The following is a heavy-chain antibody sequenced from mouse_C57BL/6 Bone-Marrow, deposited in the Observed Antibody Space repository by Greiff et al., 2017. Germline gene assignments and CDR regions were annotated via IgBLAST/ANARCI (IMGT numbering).Heavy chain of an antibody. CDR3: APLDSPGYFDY. CDR2: IYPGDGDT. Sequence: QVQLQQSGPELVKPGASVKISCKASGYAFSRSWMNWVKQRPGKGLEWIGRIYPGDGDTNYNGKFKGKATLTADKSSSTAYMQLSSLTSEDSAVYFCAPLDSPGYFDYWGQGTTLTVSS. D-gene: IGHD3-2*01. J-gene: IGHJ2*01. CDR1: GYAFSRSW. V-gene: IGHV1-82*01.